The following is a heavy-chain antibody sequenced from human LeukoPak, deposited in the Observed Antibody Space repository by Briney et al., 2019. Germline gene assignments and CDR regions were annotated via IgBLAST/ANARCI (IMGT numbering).Heavy chain of an antibody. J-gene: IGHJ4*02. CDR3: ARVGEYCSSTSCYHVDY. CDR2: INHSGST. Sequence: PSETLSLTCAVYGGSFSGYYWSWIRQPPGKGLEWIGEINHSGSTNYNPSLKSRVTISVDTSKNQFSLKLSSVTAADTAVYYCARVGEYCSSTSCYHVDYWGQGTLVTVSS. D-gene: IGHD2-2*01. V-gene: IGHV4-34*01. CDR1: GGSFSGYY.